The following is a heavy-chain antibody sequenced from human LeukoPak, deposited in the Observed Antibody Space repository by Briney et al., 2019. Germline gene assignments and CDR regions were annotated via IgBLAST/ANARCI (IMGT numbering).Heavy chain of an antibody. Sequence: SETLSLTCTVSGGSISSGVYYWSWIRQHPGKGLEWIEYIYYSGSTYYNPSLKSRVTISVDTSKNQFSLKLSSVTAADTAVYYCARALPDYDRKCFDYWGQGTLVTVSS. V-gene: IGHV4-31*03. CDR1: GGSISSGVYY. CDR3: ARALPDYDRKCFDY. J-gene: IGHJ4*02. D-gene: IGHD3-10*02. CDR2: IYYSGST.